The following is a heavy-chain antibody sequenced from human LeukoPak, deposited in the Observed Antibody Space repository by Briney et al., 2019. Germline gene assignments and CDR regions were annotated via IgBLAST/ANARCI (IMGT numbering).Heavy chain of an antibody. J-gene: IGHJ4*02. D-gene: IGHD2-15*01. CDR3: ARRLSTDCRGANCDRSFDY. CDR1: GYSFTNYW. V-gene: IGHV5-51*01. CDR2: IYPADSDT. Sequence: SGESLKISCKGSGYSFTNYWIGWVRQMPGKGLEWMGIIYPADSDTRYSPSFQGQVTISADKSITTAYLQWSSLKASDTAMYFCARRLSTDCRGANCDRSFDYWGQGTLVSVSS.